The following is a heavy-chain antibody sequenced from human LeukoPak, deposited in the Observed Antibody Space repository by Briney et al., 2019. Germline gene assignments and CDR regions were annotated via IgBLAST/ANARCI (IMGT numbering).Heavy chain of an antibody. CDR1: GFTFSDYY. V-gene: IGHV3-11*01. CDR3: ASLLEWLPHNYYYGMDV. Sequence: PGGSLRLSCAASGFTFSDYYMSWIRQAPGKGLEWVSYISSSGSTIYYVDSVKGRFTISRDNAKNSLYLQMNSLRAEDTAVYYCASLLEWLPHNYYYGMDVWGQGTTVTVSS. D-gene: IGHD3-3*01. J-gene: IGHJ6*02. CDR2: ISSSGSTI.